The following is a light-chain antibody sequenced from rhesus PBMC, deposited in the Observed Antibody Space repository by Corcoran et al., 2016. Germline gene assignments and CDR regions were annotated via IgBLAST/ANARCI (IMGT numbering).Light chain of an antibody. CDR3: QHYYSTPYS. V-gene: IGKV1-25*01. Sequence: DIQMTQSPSSLSASVGDRVTITCRASQGITNDLAWYQQKRGETPKLLIYEASSLQSGIPSRFSGSGSGTDFTLTISSLQPEDFATYYCQHYYSTPYSFGQGTKVEIK. CDR2: EAS. CDR1: QGITND. J-gene: IGKJ2*01.